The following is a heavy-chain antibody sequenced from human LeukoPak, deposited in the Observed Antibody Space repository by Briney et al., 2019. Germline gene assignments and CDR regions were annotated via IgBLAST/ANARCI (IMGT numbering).Heavy chain of an antibody. J-gene: IGHJ6*02. V-gene: IGHV1-69*13. Sequence: ASVKVSCKASGGTFSNYAISWVRQAPGQGLEWMGGIIPIFGTANYAQKFQGRVTITADESTSTAYMELSSLRSEDTAVYYCARRAIVVDTAMNYYYYYGMDVWGQGTTVTVSS. CDR3: ARRAIVVDTAMNYYYYYGMDV. D-gene: IGHD5-18*01. CDR2: IIPIFGTA. CDR1: GGTFSNYA.